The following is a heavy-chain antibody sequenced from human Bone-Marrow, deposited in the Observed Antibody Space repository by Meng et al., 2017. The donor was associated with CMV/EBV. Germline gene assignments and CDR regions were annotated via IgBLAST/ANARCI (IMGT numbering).Heavy chain of an antibody. CDR3: ARYYDFWSGGNWFDP. D-gene: IGHD3-3*01. V-gene: IGHV3-11*01. CDR1: GFTFSDYY. J-gene: IGHJ5*02. Sequence: GESLKISCAASGFTFSDYYMSWIRQAPGKGLEWVSYISSSGSTIYYADSVKGRFTISRDNAKNSLYLQMNSLRAEDTAVYYCARYYDFWSGGNWFDPWGQGTLVTVSS. CDR2: ISSSGSTI.